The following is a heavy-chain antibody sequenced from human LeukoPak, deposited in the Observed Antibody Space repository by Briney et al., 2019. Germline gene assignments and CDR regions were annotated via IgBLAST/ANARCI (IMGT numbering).Heavy chain of an antibody. CDR1: GFTISTNY. V-gene: IGHV3-21*01. D-gene: IGHD3-22*01. CDR2: ISSSSSYI. CDR3: ARDPYYDSSGYYY. J-gene: IGHJ4*02. Sequence: GGSLRLSCAVSGFTISTNYMNWVRQAPGKGLEWVSSISSSSSYIYYADSVKGRFTISRDNAKNSLYLQMNSLRAEDTAVYYCARDPYYDSSGYYYWGQGTLLTVSS.